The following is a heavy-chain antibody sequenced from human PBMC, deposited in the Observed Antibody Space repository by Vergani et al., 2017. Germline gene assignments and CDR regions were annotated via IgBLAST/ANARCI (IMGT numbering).Heavy chain of an antibody. V-gene: IGHV3-21*01. CDR1: GFTFSSYS. Sequence: EVQLVESGGGLVKPGGSLRLSCAASGFTFSSYSMNWVRQAPGKGLEWVSSISSSSSYIYYADSVKGRFTISRDNAKNSLYLQMNSLRAEDTAVYYCAGEPGYNWNVVYYFDCWGQGTLVTVSS. J-gene: IGHJ4*02. CDR2: ISSSSSYI. CDR3: AGEPGYNWNVVYYFDC. D-gene: IGHD1-1*01.